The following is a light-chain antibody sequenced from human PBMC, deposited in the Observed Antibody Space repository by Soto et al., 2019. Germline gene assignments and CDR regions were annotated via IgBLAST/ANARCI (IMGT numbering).Light chain of an antibody. CDR2: GAS. J-gene: IGKJ1*01. V-gene: IGKV3-15*01. CDR1: QSVRSN. CDR3: QQSFSTPRT. Sequence: EIVMTQSPATLSVSPGERDTISCKASQSVRSNLAWYQQKPGQAPRLLIYGASTRATGIPARFSGSGSGTDFTLTISSLQPEDFGTYYCQQSFSTPRTFGQGTKVDI.